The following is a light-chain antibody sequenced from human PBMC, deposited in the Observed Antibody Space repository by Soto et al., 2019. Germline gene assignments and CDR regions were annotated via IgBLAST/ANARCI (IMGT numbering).Light chain of an antibody. Sequence: DIVLTQSPGTLSLSPGERATLSCRASQNIDNSFLAWYQQKPGQAPRFLIYVASTRATGIPARFSASGSGTDFTLSISSVEPEDFAVYYCQQYGTSPWTVGQGTKVDIK. V-gene: IGKV3-20*01. J-gene: IGKJ1*01. CDR2: VAS. CDR1: QNIDNSF. CDR3: QQYGTSPWT.